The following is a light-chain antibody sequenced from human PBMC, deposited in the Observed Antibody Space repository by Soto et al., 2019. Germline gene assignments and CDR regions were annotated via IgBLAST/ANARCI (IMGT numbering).Light chain of an antibody. CDR3: QASDYSLTASV. CDR1: SSNLGAGYD. Sequence: QSVLTQPPSVSGAPGQRVTISCTGNSSNLGAGYDVPWYQQLPGAAPKLVIFGNRNRPSGVPQRFSGSKSGTSASLAITGLQDEDEADYCSQASDYSLTASVFGGGTKLTVL. CDR2: GNR. J-gene: IGLJ3*02. V-gene: IGLV1-40*01.